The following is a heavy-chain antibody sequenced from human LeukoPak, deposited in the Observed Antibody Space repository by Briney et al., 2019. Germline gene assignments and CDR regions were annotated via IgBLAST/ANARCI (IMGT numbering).Heavy chain of an antibody. D-gene: IGHD4-17*01. Sequence: SETLSRTCTVSGGSITNYYWSWIRQPPGKGLEWIGYISYTENTDYNPSLRSRVTISVDTSKNQFSLTLTSVTAADTAVYYCTREPDTVTGGVWGQGTRVTVSS. CDR3: TREPDTVTGGV. V-gene: IGHV4-59*01. CDR1: GGSITNYY. CDR2: ISYTENT. J-gene: IGHJ4*02.